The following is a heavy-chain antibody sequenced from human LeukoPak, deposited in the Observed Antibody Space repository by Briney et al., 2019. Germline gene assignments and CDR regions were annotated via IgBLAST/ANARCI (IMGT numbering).Heavy chain of an antibody. V-gene: IGHV3-23*01. CDR2: ISGSGGST. Sequence: PGGSLRLSCAASGFTFSSYAMSWVRHAPGKGLEWVSAISGSGGSTYYADSMKGRFTISRDNSKNTLYLQMNSLRAEDTAVYYCAKGSGHAIVSSDYWGQGTLVTVSS. D-gene: IGHD5/OR15-5a*01. J-gene: IGHJ4*02. CDR3: AKGSGHAIVSSDY. CDR1: GFTFSSYA.